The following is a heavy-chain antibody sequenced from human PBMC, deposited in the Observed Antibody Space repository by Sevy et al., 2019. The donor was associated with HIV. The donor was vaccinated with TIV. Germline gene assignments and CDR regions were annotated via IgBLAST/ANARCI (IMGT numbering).Heavy chain of an antibody. CDR1: GYTFTGYY. CDR2: INPNSGGT. J-gene: IGHJ6*03. V-gene: IGHV1-2*02. Sequence: ASVKVSCKASGYTFTGYYLHWVRQAPGQGLEWMGWINPNSGGTNSAQKFQGRVTMTRDMSIGTAYMELTRLRSDDTAVYYCAREGFPTPADTYHFYFYYMDVWGTGTTVTVSS. CDR3: AREGFPTPADTYHFYFYYMDV. D-gene: IGHD2-15*01.